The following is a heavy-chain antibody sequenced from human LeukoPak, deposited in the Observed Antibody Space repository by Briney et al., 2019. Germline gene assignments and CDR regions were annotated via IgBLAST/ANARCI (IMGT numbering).Heavy chain of an antibody. CDR2: IYYSGST. V-gene: IGHV4-59*01. CDR1: GGSISSYY. D-gene: IGHD3-3*01. CDR3: ARGGYDFWSGSKNWFDP. J-gene: IGHJ5*02. Sequence: KPSETLSLTCTVSGGSISSYYWSWIRQPPGKGLEWIGYIYYSGSTNYNPSLKSRVTISVDTSKNQFSLKLSSVTAADTAVYYCARGGYDFWSGSKNWFDPWGQGTLVTVSS.